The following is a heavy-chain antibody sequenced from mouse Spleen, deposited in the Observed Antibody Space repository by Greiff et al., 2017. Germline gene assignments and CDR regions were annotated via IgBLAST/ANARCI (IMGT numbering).Heavy chain of an antibody. CDR2: ISDGGSYT. J-gene: IGHJ2*01. V-gene: IGHV5-4*03. CDR3: ARGSMSGGYYFDY. Sequence: EVKVVESGGGLVKPGGSLKLSCAASGFTFSSYAMSWVRQTPEKRLEWVATISDGGSYTYYPDNVKGRFTISRDNAKNNLYLQMSHLKSEDTAMYYCARGSMSGGYYFDYWGQGTTLTVSS. CDR1: GFTFSSYA. D-gene: IGHD2-3*01.